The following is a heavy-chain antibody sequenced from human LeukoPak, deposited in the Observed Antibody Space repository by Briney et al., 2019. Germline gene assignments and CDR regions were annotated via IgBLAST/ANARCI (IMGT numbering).Heavy chain of an antibody. CDR2: INHSGST. Sequence: SETLSLTCAVYGGSFSGYYWSWIRQPPGKGLEWIGEINHSGSTNYNPSLKSRATISVDTSKNQFSLKLSSVTAADTAVYYCARGHTPLFIVATMTYYYYGMDVWGQGTTVTASS. D-gene: IGHD5-12*01. J-gene: IGHJ6*02. CDR3: ARGHTPLFIVATMTYYYYGMDV. V-gene: IGHV4-34*01. CDR1: GGSFSGYY.